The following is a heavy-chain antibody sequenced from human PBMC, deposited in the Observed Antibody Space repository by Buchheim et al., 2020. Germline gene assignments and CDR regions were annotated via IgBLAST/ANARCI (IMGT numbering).Heavy chain of an antibody. V-gene: IGHV3-33*01. J-gene: IGHJ6*02. CDR1: GFTFSSYG. D-gene: IGHD3-10*01. CDR3: ATPKRFPGEYGMDV. CDR2: IWYDGSNK. Sequence: QVQLVESGGGVVQPGRSLRLSCAASGFTFSSYGMHWVRQAPGKGLEWVAVIWYDGSNKYYADSVKGRFTISRDNSKNTLYLQMNSLRAEDTAVYYCATPKRFPGEYGMDVWGQGTT.